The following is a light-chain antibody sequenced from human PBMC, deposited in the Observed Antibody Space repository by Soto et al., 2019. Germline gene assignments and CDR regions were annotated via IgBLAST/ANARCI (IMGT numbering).Light chain of an antibody. J-gene: IGKJ1*01. CDR1: QSVSSSY. CDR3: QQYGSSPWT. Sequence: EIVLTQSPGTLSLSPGERATLSCRASQSVSSSYLAWYQQKPGQAPRLLIYAASTRATGIPARFRGSGSGTDFTLTISRLEPEDFAVYYCQQYGSSPWTFGQGTKVDIK. CDR2: AAS. V-gene: IGKV3-20*01.